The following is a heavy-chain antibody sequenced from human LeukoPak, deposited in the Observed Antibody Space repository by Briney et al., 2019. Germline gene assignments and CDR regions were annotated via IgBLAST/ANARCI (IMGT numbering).Heavy chain of an antibody. J-gene: IGHJ4*02. D-gene: IGHD1-1*01. CDR1: GFNFKTYT. V-gene: IGHV3-23*01. Sequence: GGSLRLSCAASGFNFKTYTLTWVRQAPGKRPEWLSSITAGDGATHYADSVRGRFTISRDYSKNTVYLHLSGLRAEDTAVYYCARDRSTDAISEFWGQGTLVAVSS. CDR2: ITAGDGAT. CDR3: ARDRSTDAISEF.